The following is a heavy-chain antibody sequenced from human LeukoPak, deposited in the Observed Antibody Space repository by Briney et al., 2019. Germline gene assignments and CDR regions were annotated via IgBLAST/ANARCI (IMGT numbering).Heavy chain of an antibody. V-gene: IGHV3-7*01. J-gene: IGHJ4*02. CDR1: GFTFSSYW. CDR3: ARGSGYDPLYYFDY. CDR2: IKQDGSEK. D-gene: IGHD5-12*01. Sequence: PGGSLRLSCAVSGFTFSSYWMSWVRQAPGKGLEWVANIKQDGSEKYYVDSVKGRFTISRDNAKNSLYLQMNSLRAEDTAVYYCARGSGYDPLYYFDYWGQGTLVTVSS.